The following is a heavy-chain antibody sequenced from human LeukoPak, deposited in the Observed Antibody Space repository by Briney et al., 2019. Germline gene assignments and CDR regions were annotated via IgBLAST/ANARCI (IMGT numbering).Heavy chain of an antibody. J-gene: IGHJ5*02. CDR1: GFTFSSYW. Sequence: GGSLRLSCAASGFTFSSYWMSWVRQAPGKGLKWVANIKQDGSEKYYVDSVKGRFTISRDNAKNSLYLQMNSLRAEDTAVYYCARVQLLWFGELPTFDPWGQGTLVTVSS. D-gene: IGHD3-10*01. CDR3: ARVQLLWFGELPTFDP. CDR2: IKQDGSEK. V-gene: IGHV3-7*03.